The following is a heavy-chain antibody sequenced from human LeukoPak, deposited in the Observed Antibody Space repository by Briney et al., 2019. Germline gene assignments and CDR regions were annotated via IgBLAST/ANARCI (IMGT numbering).Heavy chain of an antibody. D-gene: IGHD6-13*01. Sequence: GASVKVSCKASGGTFSSYAISWVRQAAGQGLEWMGGIIPIFGTANYTQKFQGRVTITADESTSTAYMELSSLRSEDTAVCYCARDLHSSSWYTEVCWGQGTLVTVSS. CDR1: GGTFSSYA. J-gene: IGHJ4*02. V-gene: IGHV1-69*13. CDR2: IIPIFGTA. CDR3: ARDLHSSSWYTEVC.